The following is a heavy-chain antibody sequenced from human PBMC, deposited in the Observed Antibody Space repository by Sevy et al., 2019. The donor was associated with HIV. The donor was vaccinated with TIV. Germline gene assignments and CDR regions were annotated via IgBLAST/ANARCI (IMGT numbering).Heavy chain of an antibody. CDR2: ISSSSSYI. CDR3: TRDQGGSKYGGISAYGTLEF. V-gene: IGHV3-21*01. J-gene: IGHJ4*03. CDR1: GFTFSSYS. D-gene: IGHD2-15*01. Sequence: GGSLRLSCAASGFTFSSYSMNWVRQAPGKGLEWVSSISSSSSYIYYADSVKGRFTISRDNAKNSLYLQMNSLRAEDTVVYYWTRDQGGSKYGGISAYGTLEFWGQGTMVTVSS.